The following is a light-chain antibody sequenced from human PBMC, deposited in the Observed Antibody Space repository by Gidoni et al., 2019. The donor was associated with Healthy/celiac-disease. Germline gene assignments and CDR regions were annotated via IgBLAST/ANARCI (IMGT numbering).Light chain of an antibody. V-gene: IGKV4-1*01. CDR3: QQYYSTPT. CDR2: WAS. Sequence: DIVMTQSPDSLAVSLGERATINCKSSQSVLYSSNNKNYLAWYQQQPGQPPKLLIYWASTRESGVPDRFSGSGSGTDFTLTISSLQAEDVAVYYCQQYYSTPTFXQXTKVEIK. CDR1: QSVLYSSNNKNY. J-gene: IGKJ1*01.